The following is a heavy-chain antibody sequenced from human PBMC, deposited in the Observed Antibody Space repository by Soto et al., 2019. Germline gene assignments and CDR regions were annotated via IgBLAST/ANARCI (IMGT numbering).Heavy chain of an antibody. CDR1: GFTFSNYG. CDR3: ARDDEYSGNGMDV. D-gene: IGHD3-10*01. J-gene: IGHJ6*02. CDR2: ILNDGSNS. V-gene: IGHV3-33*01. Sequence: QVQLVESGGGVVQPGRSLRLSCAASGFTFSNYGMHWVRQAPGKGLEWEAVILNDGSNSYHADSVKDRFTISRDNSKNMLYLQMNSLRAEDTAVYYCARDDEYSGNGMDVWGQGTTVTVS.